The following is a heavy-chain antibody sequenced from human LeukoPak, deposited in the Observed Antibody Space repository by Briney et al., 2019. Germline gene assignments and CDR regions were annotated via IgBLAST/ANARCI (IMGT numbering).Heavy chain of an antibody. J-gene: IGHJ4*02. D-gene: IGHD3-3*01. Sequence: SETLSLTCTVSGGSISSYYWSWIRQPPGKGLEWIGYIYYSGSTNYNPSLKSRVTISVDTSKNQFSLKLSSVTAADTAVYYCASVGRIFGVVNYWGQGTLVTVSS. CDR1: GGSISSYY. CDR3: ASVGRIFGVVNY. CDR2: IYYSGST. V-gene: IGHV4-59*01.